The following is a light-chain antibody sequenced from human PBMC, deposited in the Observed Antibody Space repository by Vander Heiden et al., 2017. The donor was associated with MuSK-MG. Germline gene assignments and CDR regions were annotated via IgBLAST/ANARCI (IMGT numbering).Light chain of an antibody. Sequence: DIQMTQSPFTLSASVGDRVTITCRASQSISIWLAWYQQKPGKVPKLLIYKASSLESGVPSRFSGSGSGTEFTLTISSLQPDDFAAYYCQQYHSYPLTFGGGTKVESK. V-gene: IGKV1-5*03. CDR2: KAS. CDR3: QQYHSYPLT. J-gene: IGKJ4*01. CDR1: QSISIW.